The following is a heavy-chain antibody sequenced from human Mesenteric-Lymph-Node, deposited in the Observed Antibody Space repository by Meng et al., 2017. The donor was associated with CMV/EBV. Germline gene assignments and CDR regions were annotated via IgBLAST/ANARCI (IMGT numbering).Heavy chain of an antibody. CDR1: ISSGDYS. CDR3: ARGNFYDSSGYYFDY. Sequence: ISSGDYSWNWIRQAPGKGLEWIGYSSHSGSTYYNPSIKSRVTISVDRSKNQFSLNLSSVTAADTAVYYCARGNFYDSSGYYFDYWGQGTLVTVSS. D-gene: IGHD3-22*01. J-gene: IGHJ4*02. V-gene: IGHV4-30-2*01. CDR2: SSHSGST.